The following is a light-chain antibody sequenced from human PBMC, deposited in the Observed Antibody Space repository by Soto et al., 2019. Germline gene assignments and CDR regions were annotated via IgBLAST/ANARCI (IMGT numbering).Light chain of an antibody. V-gene: IGLV3-21*04. CDR2: SDS. Sequence: SYELTQPPSVSVAPGKTARITCGGNNIGSKSVHWYQQKPGQAPVLVIYSDSDLPSGIPEGFYGYNPGNTATLTISMVEAGDEADFYCQVWDSSSDHVVCGGGTKLTVL. J-gene: IGLJ2*01. CDR1: NIGSKS. CDR3: QVWDSSSDHVV.